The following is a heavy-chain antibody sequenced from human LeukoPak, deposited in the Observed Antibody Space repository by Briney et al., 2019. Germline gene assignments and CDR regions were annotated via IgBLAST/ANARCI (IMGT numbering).Heavy chain of an antibody. CDR2: IKQDGSEK. CDR3: ARGGYYYDSSGYGDY. J-gene: IGHJ4*02. D-gene: IGHD3-22*01. Sequence: GGSLRLSCAASGFTFSSYWMSWVRQAPGKGLEWEANIKQDGSEKYYVDSVKGRFTISRDNAKNSLYLQMNSLRAEDTAVYYCARGGYYYDSSGYGDYWGQGTLVTVSS. V-gene: IGHV3-7*01. CDR1: GFTFSSYW.